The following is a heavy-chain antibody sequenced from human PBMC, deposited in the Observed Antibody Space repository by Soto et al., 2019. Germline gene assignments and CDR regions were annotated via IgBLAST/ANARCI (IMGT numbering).Heavy chain of an antibody. CDR2: IYYSGST. CDR1: GGSVSSGNYY. Sequence: SETLSLTCSVSGGSVSSGNYYWSWIRQTPGKGLEWIGYIYYSGSTNYNPSLKSRVTISVDTSKNQFSLKLSSVTAADTAVYYCARGGSVVLAAPLDDWGQGTLVTVSS. CDR3: ARGGSVVLAAPLDD. J-gene: IGHJ4*02. D-gene: IGHD2-15*01. V-gene: IGHV4-61*01.